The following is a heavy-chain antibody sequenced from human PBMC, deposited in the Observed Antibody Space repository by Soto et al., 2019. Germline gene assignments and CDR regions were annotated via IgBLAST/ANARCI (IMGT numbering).Heavy chain of an antibody. D-gene: IGHD6-19*01. CDR1: GFTFSSYG. Sequence: PGGSLRLSCAASGFTFSSYGMHWVRQAPGKGLEWVAVISYDGSNKYYADSVKGRFTISRDNSKNTLYLQMNSLRAEDTAVYYCAKDRWRPSRYSSGWSFYYYDGMDVWGQGTTVTVSS. CDR3: AKDRWRPSRYSSGWSFYYYDGMDV. J-gene: IGHJ6*02. CDR2: ISYDGSNK. V-gene: IGHV3-30*18.